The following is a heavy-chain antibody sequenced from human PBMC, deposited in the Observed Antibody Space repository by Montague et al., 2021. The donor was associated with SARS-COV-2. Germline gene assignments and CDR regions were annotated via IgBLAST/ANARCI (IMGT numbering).Heavy chain of an antibody. Sequence: SRRLSCAASGFLVSNKYMSLFRQAAGKGLDWVSIIYPDGSTYYSDSLKGRFTISRDNSKNTLYLQMNDLEPEDTAVYYCATSGAPNLGDSWGQGTLVTVSS. V-gene: IGHV3-53*01. CDR3: ATSGAPNLGDS. D-gene: IGHD2-8*01. J-gene: IGHJ4*02. CDR1: GFLVSNKY. CDR2: IYPDGST.